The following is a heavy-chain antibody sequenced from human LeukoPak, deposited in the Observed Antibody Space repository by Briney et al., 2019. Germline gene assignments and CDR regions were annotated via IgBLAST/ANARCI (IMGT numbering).Heavy chain of an antibody. CDR3: ARTPYGYGYLYYFDY. J-gene: IGHJ4*02. V-gene: IGHV1-46*01. Sequence: ASVKVSYKASGYTFTSYYTHSVRQAPGHGLEWGGIINPNSGRTTYTQKFQGRDTMTRDTSTSTGYMELSSLRSEDTAVYYGARTPYGYGYLYYFDYWGQGTLVTVSS. CDR1: GYTFTSYY. D-gene: IGHD5-18*01. CDR2: INPNSGRT.